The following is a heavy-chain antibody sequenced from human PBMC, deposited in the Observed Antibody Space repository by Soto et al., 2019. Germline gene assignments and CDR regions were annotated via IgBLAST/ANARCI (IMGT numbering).Heavy chain of an antibody. V-gene: IGHV6-1*01. CDR2: TYYRSKWYN. CDR3: AREGLRFGFVPFDY. J-gene: IGHJ4*02. Sequence: KQSQTLSLTCAISGDSVSSNSAAWNWSRQSPSRGLEWLGRTYYRSKWYNDYAVSVKSRITINPDTSKNQFSLQLNSVTPEDTAVYYCAREGLRFGFVPFDYWGQGTLVTVSS. D-gene: IGHD5-12*01. CDR1: GDSVSSNSAA.